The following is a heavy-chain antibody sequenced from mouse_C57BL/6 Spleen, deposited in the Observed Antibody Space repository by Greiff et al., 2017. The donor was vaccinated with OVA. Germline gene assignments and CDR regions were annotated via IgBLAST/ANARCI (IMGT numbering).Heavy chain of an antibody. D-gene: IGHD1-1*02. Sequence: EVQLQQSGPELVKPGASVKISCKASGYTFTDYYMNWVKQSHGKSLEWIGDINPNNGGTSYNQKFKGKATLTVDKSSSTAYMELRSLTSEDSAVYYCARRWSYYYAMDYWGQGTSVTVSS. J-gene: IGHJ4*01. V-gene: IGHV1-26*01. CDR1: GYTFTDYY. CDR3: ARRWSYYYAMDY. CDR2: INPNNGGT.